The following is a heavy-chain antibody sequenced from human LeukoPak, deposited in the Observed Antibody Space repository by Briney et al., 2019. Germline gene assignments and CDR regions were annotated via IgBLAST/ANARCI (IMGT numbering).Heavy chain of an antibody. CDR1: GFIFSNKH. D-gene: IGHD6-19*01. CDR2: IYSGGST. J-gene: IGHJ3*02. CDR3: AKNGVAGTIGAFDI. V-gene: IGHV3-53*01. Sequence: GGSLRLSCAASGFIFSNKHMTWVRQTPGKGLEWVSVIYSGGSTYYADSVKGRFTISRDNSKNTLYLQMNSLRAEDTAVYYCAKNGVAGTIGAFDIWGQGTMVTVSS.